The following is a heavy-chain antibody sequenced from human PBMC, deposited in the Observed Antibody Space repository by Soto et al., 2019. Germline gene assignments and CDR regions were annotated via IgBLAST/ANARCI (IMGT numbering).Heavy chain of an antibody. CDR3: ARSPVGDAFNV. Sequence: EVQLVESGGGLVKPGGSLRLSCAASGFTFSSYSMNWVRQAPGKGLEGVSSISSGSDYIFYADSVKGRFTISRDNANNSLFLQMNSLTAEDTAVYYCARSPVGDAFNVWGQGTVVTVSS. J-gene: IGHJ3*01. CDR1: GFTFSSYS. CDR2: ISSGSDYI. V-gene: IGHV3-21*01.